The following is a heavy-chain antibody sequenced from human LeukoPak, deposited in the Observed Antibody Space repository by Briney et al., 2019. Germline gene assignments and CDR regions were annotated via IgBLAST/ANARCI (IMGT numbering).Heavy chain of an antibody. Sequence: SETLCLTCAIYGGSFSGYYWSWIRQPPGKGLEWIGEINHSGSTNYNPSLKSRVTISVDTSKNQFSLKLSSVTAADTAVYYCARGGVVVTAKIIDYWGQGTLVTVSS. D-gene: IGHD2-21*02. CDR1: GGSFSGYY. J-gene: IGHJ4*02. CDR2: INHSGST. CDR3: ARGGVVVTAKIIDY. V-gene: IGHV4-34*01.